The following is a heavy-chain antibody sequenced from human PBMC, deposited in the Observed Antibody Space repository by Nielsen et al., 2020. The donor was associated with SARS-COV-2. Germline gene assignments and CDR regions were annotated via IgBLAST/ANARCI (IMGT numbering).Heavy chain of an antibody. V-gene: IGHV3-66*01. J-gene: IGHJ4*02. CDR1: GFTISSSF. CDR2: IYTDGST. D-gene: IGHD3-10*01. Sequence: GGSLRLSCGASGFTISSSFMSWVRQAAGKGLDWVSVIYTDGSTSHADSVKGRFTISRDNSKNTLFLQVSSLRAEDTAVYYCAVQAEGYNAPYDHWGQGSVVIVSS. CDR3: AVQAEGYNAPYDH.